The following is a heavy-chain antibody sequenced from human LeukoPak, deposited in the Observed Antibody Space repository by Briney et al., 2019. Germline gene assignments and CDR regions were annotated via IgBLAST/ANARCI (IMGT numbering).Heavy chain of an antibody. Sequence: GGSLRLSCAASGFTFDDYAMHWVRQAPGKGLEWVSLIRGDGGSTYYADSVKGRFTISRDNSKNSLYLQMNSLRTEDTALYYCATLPAMATIFEEGRNYDYWGQGTLVTVSS. V-gene: IGHV3-43*02. CDR3: ATLPAMATIFEEGRNYDY. CDR1: GFTFDDYA. CDR2: IRGDGGST. D-gene: IGHD5-24*01. J-gene: IGHJ4*02.